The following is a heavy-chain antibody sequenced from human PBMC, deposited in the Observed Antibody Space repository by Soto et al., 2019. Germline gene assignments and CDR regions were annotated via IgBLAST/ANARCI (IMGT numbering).Heavy chain of an antibody. D-gene: IGHD1-7*01. J-gene: IGHJ3*02. CDR1: GFTFSSYA. CDR3: ANIPVRTGTKLGLRRQLSSFDI. Sequence: GGSLRLSCAASGFTFSSYAMSWVRQAPGKGLEWVSAISGSGGSTYYADSVKGRFTISRDNSKNTLYLQMNSLRAEDTAVYYCANIPVRTGTKLGLRRQLSSFDIWGQGTMVTVSS. V-gene: IGHV3-23*01. CDR2: ISGSGGST.